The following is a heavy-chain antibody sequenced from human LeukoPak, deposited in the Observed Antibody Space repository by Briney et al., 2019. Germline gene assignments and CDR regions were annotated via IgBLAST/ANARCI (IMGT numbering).Heavy chain of an antibody. CDR1: GYTFTSYA. CDR2: INAGNGNT. J-gene: IGHJ4*02. CDR3: ARARSRSGWYYFDY. D-gene: IGHD6-19*01. Sequence: ASVKVSCKASGYTFTSYAMHWVRQAPGQRLEWMGWINAGNGNTKYLQKFQGRVTITRDTSASTAYMELSSLRSEDTAVYHCARARSRSGWYYFDYWGQGTLVTVSS. V-gene: IGHV1-3*01.